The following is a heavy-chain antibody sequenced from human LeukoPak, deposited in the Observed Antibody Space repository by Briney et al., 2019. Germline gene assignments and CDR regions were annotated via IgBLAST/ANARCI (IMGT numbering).Heavy chain of an antibody. CDR3: ARVDYDILTGYPYGMDV. Sequence: ASVKVSCKASGYTLTSYAMHWVRQAPGQRLEWMGWINAGNGNTKYSQKFQGRVTITRDTSASTAYMELSSLRSEDTAVYYCARVDYDILTGYPYGMDVWGKGTTVTVSS. CDR1: GYTLTSYA. J-gene: IGHJ6*04. CDR2: INAGNGNT. V-gene: IGHV1-3*01. D-gene: IGHD3-9*01.